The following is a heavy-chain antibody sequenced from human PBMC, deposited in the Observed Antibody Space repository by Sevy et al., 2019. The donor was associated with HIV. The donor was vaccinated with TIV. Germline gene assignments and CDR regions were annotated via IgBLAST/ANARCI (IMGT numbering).Heavy chain of an antibody. D-gene: IGHD2-15*01. J-gene: IGHJ3*01. V-gene: IGHV3-9*01. Sequence: GGSLRLSCAASGFTFSDYAMHWVRQVPGKGLEWVSGISWNSGAMGYAASVRGRFTISRDNTKNSRYLQMNSVKAEDTALYYCGRALGYCVFNSCYGGAVNAFDLWGQGTMVTVSS. CDR2: ISWNSGAM. CDR3: GRALGYCVFNSCYGGAVNAFDL. CDR1: GFTFSDYA.